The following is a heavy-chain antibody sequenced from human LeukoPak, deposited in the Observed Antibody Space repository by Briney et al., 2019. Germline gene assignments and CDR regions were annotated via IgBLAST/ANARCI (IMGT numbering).Heavy chain of an antibody. CDR1: GFTFTTYW. J-gene: IGHJ6*02. V-gene: IGHV3-7*05. CDR2: IKSDGSAM. D-gene: IGHD1-1*01. Sequence: GGSLRLSCAASGFTFTTYWMTWVRQAPGKGLEWVAIIKSDGSAMFYVDSVKGRFTISRDNAKNSLYLQMNSLRAEDTAVYYCARGTGRGMGVWGQGTTVTVSS. CDR3: ARGTGRGMGV.